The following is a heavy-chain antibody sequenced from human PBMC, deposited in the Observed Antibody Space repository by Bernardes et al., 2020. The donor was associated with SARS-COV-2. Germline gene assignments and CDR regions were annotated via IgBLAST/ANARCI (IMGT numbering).Heavy chain of an antibody. V-gene: IGHV3-33*01. CDR2: LWYDGNNK. Sequence: GGSLRLSCAASGFTFRNSGMHWVRQAPGKGREWVAVLWYDGNNKYYADSVKGRFTISRDNSKNTLFLQMNSLRAEDTAVYYCARDWDYHSSDYYYGLHWGQGTLVTVSS. D-gene: IGHD3-22*01. CDR1: GFTFRNSG. J-gene: IGHJ4*02. CDR3: ARDWDYHSSDYYYGLH.